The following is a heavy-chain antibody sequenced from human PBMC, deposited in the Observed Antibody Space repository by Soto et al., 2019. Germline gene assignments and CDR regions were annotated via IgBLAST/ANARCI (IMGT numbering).Heavy chain of an antibody. V-gene: IGHV1-69*01. D-gene: IGHD1-26*01. Sequence: QVQLVQSGAEVKKPGSSVKVSCKSSGGTFSSYAISWVRQAPGQGLEWMGGIIPIFGTANYAQKFQGRVTITADESTSTAYMELISLRSEDTAVYYCARGGSYYVRGDDAFDIWGQGTMFTVSS. CDR3: ARGGSYYVRGDDAFDI. J-gene: IGHJ3*02. CDR2: IIPIFGTA. CDR1: GGTFSSYA.